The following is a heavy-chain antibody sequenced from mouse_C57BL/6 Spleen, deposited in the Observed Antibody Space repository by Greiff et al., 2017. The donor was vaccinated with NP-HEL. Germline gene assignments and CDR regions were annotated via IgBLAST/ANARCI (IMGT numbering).Heavy chain of an antibody. CDR3: ARAYYGSYYYAMDY. CDR2: ISSGSSTI. D-gene: IGHD1-1*01. J-gene: IGHJ4*01. Sequence: DVKLVESGGGLVKPGGSLKLSCAASGFTFSDYGMHWVRQAPGKGLEWVAYISSGSSTIYYADTVKGRFTISRDNANNTLFLQMTSLRSEDTSMYYCARAYYGSYYYAMDYWGQGTSVTVSS. V-gene: IGHV5-17*01. CDR1: GFTFSDYG.